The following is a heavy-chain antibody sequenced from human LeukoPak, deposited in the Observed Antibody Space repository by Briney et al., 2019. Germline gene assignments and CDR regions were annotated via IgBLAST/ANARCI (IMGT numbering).Heavy chain of an antibody. V-gene: IGHV3-74*01. D-gene: IGHD3-16*01. CDR3: ARDLRGIHDY. J-gene: IGHJ4*02. CDR1: GFTFSSYR. Sequence: PGGSLRLSCTASGFTFSSYRVHWVRQTQEKGRVGVSRINRDGGVTDYADSVKGGFTISRHNAKNTLYLQMHSLRVEHTAVYYCARDLRGIHDYWGQGTLVTVPS. CDR2: INRDGGVT.